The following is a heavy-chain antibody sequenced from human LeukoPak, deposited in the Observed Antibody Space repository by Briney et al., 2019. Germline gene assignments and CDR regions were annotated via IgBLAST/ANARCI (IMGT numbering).Heavy chain of an antibody. CDR2: INPNSGGT. V-gene: IGHV1-2*04. Sequence: ASVKVSCKASGCTFTGYYMHWVRQAPGQGLEWMGWINPNSGGTNYAQKFQGWVTMTRDTSISTAYMELSRLRSDDTAVYYCARVGERGGYSGYDLSYWGQGTLVTVSS. CDR1: GCTFTGYY. J-gene: IGHJ4*02. D-gene: IGHD5-12*01. CDR3: ARVGERGGYSGYDLSY.